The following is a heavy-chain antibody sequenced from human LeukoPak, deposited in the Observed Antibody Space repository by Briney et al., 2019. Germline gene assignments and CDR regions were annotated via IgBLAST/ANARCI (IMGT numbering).Heavy chain of an antibody. CDR1: GFTFSSYA. Sequence: PGRSLRLSCAASGFTFSSYAMHWVRQAPGKGLEWVAVISYDGSNKYYADSVKGRFTISRDNSKNTLYLQMNSLRAEDTAVYYCAREGNRRSFDYWGQGTLVTVSS. V-gene: IGHV3-30-3*01. CDR2: ISYDGSNK. J-gene: IGHJ4*02. CDR3: AREGNRRSFDY. D-gene: IGHD2/OR15-2a*01.